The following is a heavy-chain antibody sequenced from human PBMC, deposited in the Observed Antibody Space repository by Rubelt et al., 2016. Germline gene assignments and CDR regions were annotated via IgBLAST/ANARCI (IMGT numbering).Heavy chain of an antibody. V-gene: IGHV5-51*01. CDR3: ARRLSSGYDAFDM. CDR1: GYTFTSYW. CDR2: IYPGDSDT. Sequence: EAQLVQSGAEVKKPGESLKISCKGSGYTFTSYWIGWVRQMPGKGLEWMGIIYPGDSDTRYSPSFQGQVAFSADKSISIAYLQWSSLKASDTATYYCARRLSSGYDAFDMWGQGTMVTVSS. D-gene: IGHD6-13*01. J-gene: IGHJ3*02.